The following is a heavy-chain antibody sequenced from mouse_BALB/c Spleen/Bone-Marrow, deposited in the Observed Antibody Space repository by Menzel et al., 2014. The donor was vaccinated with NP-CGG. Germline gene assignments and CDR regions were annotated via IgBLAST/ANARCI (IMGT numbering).Heavy chain of an antibody. V-gene: IGHV1-14*01. CDR1: GYTFTRYV. J-gene: IGHJ2*01. Sequence: EVHLVESGPELVKPGASVKMSCKASGYTFTRYVIHWVRQKPGQGLDWIGYINPYNEGSKYNEKFKGEATLTSDKSSHTAYMELSSLTSGDSAVYYRARERDYGDYFDYWGQGTTLTVSS. D-gene: IGHD1-1*01. CDR3: ARERDYGDYFDY. CDR2: INPYNEGS.